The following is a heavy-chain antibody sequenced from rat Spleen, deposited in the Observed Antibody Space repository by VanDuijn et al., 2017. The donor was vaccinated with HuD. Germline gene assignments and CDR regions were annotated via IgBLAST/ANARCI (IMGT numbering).Heavy chain of an antibody. V-gene: IGHV5-29*01. CDR3: ARMRYYGSLGY. Sequence: EVQLVESGGGLVQPGRSLKLSCAASGFTFSNYGMAWVRQAPTKGLEWVATISHDGSSTYYRDSVKGRFTISRDNAKSTLYLKKESLRSEDTAPYYCARMRYYGSLGYWGQGVMVTVSS. CDR1: GFTFSNYG. J-gene: IGHJ2*01. CDR2: ISHDGSST. D-gene: IGHD1-6*01.